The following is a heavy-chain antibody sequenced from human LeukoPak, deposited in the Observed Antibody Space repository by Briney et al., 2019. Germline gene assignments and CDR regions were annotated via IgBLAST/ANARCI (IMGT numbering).Heavy chain of an antibody. D-gene: IGHD3-3*01. V-gene: IGHV4-59*12. CDR1: GGSFSSYY. CDR3: TRVPYPTFWSGYLYYYYYYMDV. CDR2: IYYSGST. J-gene: IGHJ6*03. Sequence: SETLSLTCAVYGGSFSSYYWSWIRQPPGKGLEWIGYIYYSGSTDYNPSLKSRVTISVDTSKNQFSLKLSSVTAADTAVYYCTRVPYPTFWSGYLYYYYYYMDVWGKGTTVTVSS.